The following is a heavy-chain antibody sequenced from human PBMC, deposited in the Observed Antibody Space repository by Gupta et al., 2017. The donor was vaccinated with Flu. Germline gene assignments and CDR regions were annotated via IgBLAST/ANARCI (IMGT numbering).Heavy chain of an antibody. D-gene: IGHD3-10*02. Sequence: QVQLQQWGAGLLKPSETLSLTCAVFGGSFSAYYWSWIRQPPGKGLEWIGEINHTGSTNYNPSLKSRVTISVDTSKNQFSLKLSSVTAADTAVYYCARGINLGIVRGWGQGTLVTVSS. V-gene: IGHV4-34*01. J-gene: IGHJ4*02. CDR1: GGSFSAYY. CDR2: INHTGST. CDR3: ARGINLGIVRG.